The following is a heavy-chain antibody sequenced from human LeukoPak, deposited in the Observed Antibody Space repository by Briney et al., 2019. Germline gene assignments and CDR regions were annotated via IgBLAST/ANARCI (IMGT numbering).Heavy chain of an antibody. J-gene: IGHJ5*02. D-gene: IGHD3-3*01. CDR1: GYSFNNYG. Sequence: GASVKVSCKGSGYSFNNYGISWVRQAPGQGLEWMGWISGYNGNTNYAQMIQGRVTMTTDTSTSTAYMELRSLRSDDTAVYYCARDPAKSNYDFWSAPGWFDPWGQGTLVTVSS. CDR3: ARDPAKSNYDFWSAPGWFDP. V-gene: IGHV1-18*01. CDR2: ISGYNGNT.